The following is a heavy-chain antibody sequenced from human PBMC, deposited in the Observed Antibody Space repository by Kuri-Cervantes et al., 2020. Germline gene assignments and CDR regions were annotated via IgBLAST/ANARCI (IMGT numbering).Heavy chain of an antibody. CDR2: TYYRSKWYN. V-gene: IGHV6-1*01. CDR1: GDSVPGNSAA. J-gene: IGHJ5*02. Sequence: SQTLSLTCAIPGDSVPGNSAAWNWIRQSPSRGLEWLGRTYYRSKWYNDYAVSVKSRITIKPDTSKNQFYLQLNSVTAADTAVYYCARQGVPKSIAVAGTKVGRSVWFDLWGQGTLVTVSS. CDR3: ARQGVPKSIAVAGTKVGRSVWFDL. D-gene: IGHD6-19*01.